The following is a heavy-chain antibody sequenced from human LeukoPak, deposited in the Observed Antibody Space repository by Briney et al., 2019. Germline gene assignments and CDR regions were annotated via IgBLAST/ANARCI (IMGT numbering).Heavy chain of an antibody. CDR3: ARARGYSYNPLFDY. V-gene: IGHV3-7*04. CDR2: IKQDGGEF. Sequence: GGSLRLSCVASGFTFSGYWMSWVRQAPGEGLEWAANIKQDGGEFYYVDAVKGRFTISRDNAKNSLYLQMNRLRVDDTAVYYCARARGYSYNPLFDYWGQGTLVTVSS. CDR1: GFTFSGYW. D-gene: IGHD5-18*01. J-gene: IGHJ4*02.